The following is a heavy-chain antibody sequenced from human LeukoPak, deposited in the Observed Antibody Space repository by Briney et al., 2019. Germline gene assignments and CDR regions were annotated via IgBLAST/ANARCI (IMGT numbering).Heavy chain of an antibody. J-gene: IGHJ4*02. D-gene: IGHD3-10*01. V-gene: IGHV3-23*01. CDR2: IGGSGGIT. CDR3: ARGGSQPITMHVFDY. CDR1: GFTFSSSG. Sequence: PGGSLRLSCAASGFTFSSSGMHWVRQAPGKGLQWVSIIGGSGGITYYADSVVQGRFTISRDSSKNTMYMQMKSLRAEDTAVYYCARGGSQPITMHVFDYWGQGTLVTVSS.